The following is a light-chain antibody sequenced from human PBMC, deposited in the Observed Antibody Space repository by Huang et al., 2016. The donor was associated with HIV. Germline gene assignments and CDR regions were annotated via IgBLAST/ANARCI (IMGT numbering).Light chain of an antibody. Sequence: EIVLTQSPGTLSLSPGERGTLSCTASQSVSNNYLAWYQQRPGQAPRLLIFGASNRATGIPDRFSGSGSGTDFTLTISRLESEDFAVYYCQQYGSSPRTFGQGTKLEIK. CDR3: QQYGSSPRT. CDR2: GAS. J-gene: IGKJ2*01. CDR1: QSVSNNY. V-gene: IGKV3-20*01.